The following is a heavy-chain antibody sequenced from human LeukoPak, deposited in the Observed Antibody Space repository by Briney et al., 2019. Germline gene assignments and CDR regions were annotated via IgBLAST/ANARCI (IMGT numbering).Heavy chain of an antibody. J-gene: IGHJ4*02. CDR3: AREQGGSGWSGCDY. V-gene: IGHV3-30*15. Sequence: GRSLRLSCAASGFTFSSYAMHWVRQAPGKGLEWVAVISIDGSRQHYADFLVGRFTISRDNSKNTVSLQMSSLGTEDTAVYFCAREQGGSGWSGCDYWGQGTLVTVSS. CDR2: ISIDGSRQ. D-gene: IGHD6-19*01. CDR1: GFTFSSYA.